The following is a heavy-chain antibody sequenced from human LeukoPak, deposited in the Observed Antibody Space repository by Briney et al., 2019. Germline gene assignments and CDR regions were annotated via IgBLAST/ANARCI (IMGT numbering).Heavy chain of an antibody. Sequence: GGSLRLSCAASGFTFSSYSMNWVRQAPGKGLEWVSYISGSSSTIYYADSVKGRFTISRDNAKNSLYLQMNSLRAEDTAVYYCARESANYIVVVVAANYYGMDVWGQGTTVTVSS. V-gene: IGHV3-48*01. CDR3: ARESANYIVVVVAANYYGMDV. D-gene: IGHD2-15*01. J-gene: IGHJ6*02. CDR2: ISGSSSTI. CDR1: GFTFSSYS.